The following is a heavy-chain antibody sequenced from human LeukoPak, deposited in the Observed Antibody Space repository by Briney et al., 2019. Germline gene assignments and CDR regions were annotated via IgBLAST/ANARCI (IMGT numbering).Heavy chain of an antibody. CDR1: GFSFSDYY. D-gene: IGHD3-3*02. CDR2: LSHSGSTI. V-gene: IGHV3-11*04. CDR3: ARGSHFYHAFDL. J-gene: IGHJ3*01. Sequence: PGGSLRLSCAASGFSFSDYYMSWIRQAPGKGLEWVSHLSHSGSTIYYVDSVKGRFTISRDNAKNSLFLQMNSLRAEDTAVYYCARGSHFYHAFDLWGQGTMVTVSS.